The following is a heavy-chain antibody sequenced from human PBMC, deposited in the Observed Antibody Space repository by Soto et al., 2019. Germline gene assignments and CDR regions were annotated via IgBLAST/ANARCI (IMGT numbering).Heavy chain of an antibody. J-gene: IGHJ3*02. Sequence: SQTLSLTCAISGDSVSSNSAAWNWIRQSPSRGLEWLGRTYYRSKWYNDYAVSVKSRITINPDTSKNQFSLQLNSVTPEDTAVYYCASDSSSSQATPNDAFDIWGQGTMVTVPS. D-gene: IGHD6-13*01. V-gene: IGHV6-1*01. CDR3: ASDSSSSQATPNDAFDI. CDR2: TYYRSKWYN. CDR1: GDSVSSNSAA.